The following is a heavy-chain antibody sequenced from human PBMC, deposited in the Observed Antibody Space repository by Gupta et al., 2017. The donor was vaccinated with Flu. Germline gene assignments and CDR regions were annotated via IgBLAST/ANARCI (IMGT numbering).Heavy chain of an antibody. Sequence: QVQLVQSGAAVKRPGAPVKVAWTASGDTFTGYYLHWVGQAPGQGLEWMGWINPNSGGTNYAQKFQGRVTMTRDTSISTAYMELSRLRSDDTAVYYCAREFTSGWPANWFDPWGQGTLVTVSS. D-gene: IGHD6-19*01. V-gene: IGHV1-2*02. CDR1: GDTFTGYY. J-gene: IGHJ5*02. CDR3: AREFTSGWPANWFDP. CDR2: INPNSGGT.